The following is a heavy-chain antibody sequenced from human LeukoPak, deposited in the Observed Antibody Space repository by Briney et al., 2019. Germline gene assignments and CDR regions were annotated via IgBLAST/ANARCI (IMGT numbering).Heavy chain of an antibody. CDR3: TRSPEIPYCGGDCSYYFDY. Sequence: SETLSLTCTVSGGSISSYYWSWIRQPPGKGLEWIGYIYYSGSTNYNPSLKSRVTISVDTSKNQFSLKLSSVTAADTAVYYCTRSPEIPYCGGDCSYYFDYWGQGTLVTVSS. CDR2: IYYSGST. CDR1: GGSISSYY. V-gene: IGHV4-59*01. D-gene: IGHD2-21*01. J-gene: IGHJ4*02.